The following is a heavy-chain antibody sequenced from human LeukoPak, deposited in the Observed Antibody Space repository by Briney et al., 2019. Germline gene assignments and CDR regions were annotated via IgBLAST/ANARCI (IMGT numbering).Heavy chain of an antibody. Sequence: PGGSLRLSCAASGFTFSSYSMNWVRHAPRKGLEWGSSISISSSYIYYADPVKGRFTISRDNAKNSLYLQMNTLRAEDTAVYYCARWFEVVPAAIEYYYYMDVWGKGTTVTVSS. CDR2: ISISSSYI. CDR1: GFTFSSYS. V-gene: IGHV3-21*01. D-gene: IGHD2-2*02. J-gene: IGHJ6*03. CDR3: ARWFEVVPAAIEYYYYMDV.